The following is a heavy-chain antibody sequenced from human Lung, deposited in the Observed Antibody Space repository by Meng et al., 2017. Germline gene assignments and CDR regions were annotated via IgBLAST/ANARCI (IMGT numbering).Heavy chain of an antibody. CDR2: IVPVFDTV. D-gene: IGHD3-22*01. CDR1: RGTFDSYA. J-gene: IGHJ4*02. V-gene: IGHV1-69*06. CDR3: ARDGSYQHHSRGYSPGFFDY. Sequence: SVKVSCKAPRGTFDSYAVSWVRQAPGQGLDWMGGIVPVFDTVNYAQKFQGRVTITADKSSSTAFLELNSLRSEDTAVYFCARDGSYQHHSRGYSPGFFDYWGQGTMVTVSS.